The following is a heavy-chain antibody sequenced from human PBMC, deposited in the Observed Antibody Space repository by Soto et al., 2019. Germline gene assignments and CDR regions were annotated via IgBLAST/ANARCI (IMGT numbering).Heavy chain of an antibody. J-gene: IGHJ4*02. CDR2: ISGSGGST. Sequence: GESLKISCAASGFTFSGYAMSWVRQAPGKGLEWVSAISGSGGSTYYADSVKGRFTISRDNSKNTLYLQMNSLRAEDTAVYYCAKVYCSGGSCYSPYYFDYWGQGTLVTVSS. CDR3: AKVYCSGGSCYSPYYFDY. D-gene: IGHD2-15*01. V-gene: IGHV3-23*01. CDR1: GFTFSGYA.